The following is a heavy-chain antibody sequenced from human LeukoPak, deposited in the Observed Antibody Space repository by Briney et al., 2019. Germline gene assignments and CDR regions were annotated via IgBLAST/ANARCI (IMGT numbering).Heavy chain of an antibody. CDR3: ARVWVNSSSTNWFDP. J-gene: IGHJ5*02. D-gene: IGHD6-13*01. V-gene: IGHV3-30*04. CDR2: ISYDGSNK. Sequence: GGSLRLSCAASGFTFSSYAMHWVLQAPGKGLEWVAVISYDGSNKYYADSVKGRFTISRDNSKNTLYLQMNSLRAEDTAVYYCARVWVNSSSTNWFDPWGQGTLVTVSS. CDR1: GFTFSSYA.